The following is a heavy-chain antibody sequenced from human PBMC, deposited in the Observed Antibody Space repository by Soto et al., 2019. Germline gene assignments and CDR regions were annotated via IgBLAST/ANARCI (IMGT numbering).Heavy chain of an antibody. CDR3: PSHAATNGDYPPY. CDR2: INPSGGST. CDR1: GYTFTSYY. Sequence: QVQLVQSGAEVKKPGASVKVSCKASGYTFTSYYMHWVRQAPGQGLEWMGIINPSGGSTSYAQKFQVRVTMTRATCTRTGYMELSSLRSADTAVYYCPSHAATNGDYPPYWGQGTLVTVSS. J-gene: IGHJ4*02. V-gene: IGHV1-46*03. D-gene: IGHD4-17*01.